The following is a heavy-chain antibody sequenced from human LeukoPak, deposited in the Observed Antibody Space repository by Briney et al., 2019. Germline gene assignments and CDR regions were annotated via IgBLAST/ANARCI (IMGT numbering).Heavy chain of an antibody. CDR3: ARLNSGSYYGDAFDI. CDR1: GFTFSNYW. Sequence: QPGGSLRLSCVASGFTFSNYWMSWVRQAPGKGLEWMANIKKDASEKYYVDSVKGRFTISRDNAKNSLYLQMNTLRAEDTAVYYCARLNSGSYYGDAFDIWGQGTMVTVSS. V-gene: IGHV3-7*01. D-gene: IGHD1-26*01. J-gene: IGHJ3*02. CDR2: IKKDASEK.